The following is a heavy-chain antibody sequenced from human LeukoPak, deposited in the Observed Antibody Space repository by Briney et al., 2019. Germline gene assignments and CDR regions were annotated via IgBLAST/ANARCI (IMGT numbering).Heavy chain of an antibody. Sequence: PGGSLRLSCAASGFTFSSYSMNWVRRAPGKGLEWVSSISSSSSYIYYADSVKGRFTISRDNAKNSLYLQMNSLRAEDTAVYYCAREDIVVVPAAMGYYYYYMDVWGKGTTVTVSS. CDR3: AREDIVVVPAAMGYYYYYMDV. CDR1: GFTFSSYS. V-gene: IGHV3-21*01. CDR2: ISSSSSYI. D-gene: IGHD2-2*01. J-gene: IGHJ6*03.